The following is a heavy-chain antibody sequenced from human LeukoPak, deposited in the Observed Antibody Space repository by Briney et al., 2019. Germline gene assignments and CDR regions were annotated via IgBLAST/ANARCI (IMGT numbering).Heavy chain of an antibody. CDR3: ARRVRVIRAFDI. CDR1: GDSISSTIYF. V-gene: IGHV4-39*01. J-gene: IGHJ3*02. Sequence: PSETLSLTCTVSGDSISSTIYFWGWIRQPPGKGLEWIGSIYYGGSTYYNPSLKSRVTISVDTSKNQFSLKLSSVTAADTAVYYCARRVRVIRAFDIWGQGTMVTVSS. CDR2: IYYGGST. D-gene: IGHD2-21*01.